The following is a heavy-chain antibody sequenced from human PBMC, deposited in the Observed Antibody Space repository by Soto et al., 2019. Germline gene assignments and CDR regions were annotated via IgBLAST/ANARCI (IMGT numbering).Heavy chain of an antibody. CDR1: GFPFTTYG. D-gene: IGHD1-20*01. J-gene: IGHJ6*02. Sequence: ASVKVSCTASGFPFTTYGFSWVRRAHGQGLEWMGWISAYNGNRNYAQKFQGRVTMTTDTSTSTVYMELRSLTSDDTAVYYCAKDPPITGSLRGTPLMDVWGQGTTVTVSS. CDR2: ISAYNGNR. CDR3: AKDPPITGSLRGTPLMDV. V-gene: IGHV1-18*04.